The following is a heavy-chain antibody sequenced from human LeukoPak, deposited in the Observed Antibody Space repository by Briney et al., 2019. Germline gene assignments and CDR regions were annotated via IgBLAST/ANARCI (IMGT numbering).Heavy chain of an antibody. V-gene: IGHV3-21*01. J-gene: IGHJ4*02. CDR3: ARGGLYDYVWGSYRPLDY. CDR1: GFTFSTYS. CDR2: ISSSSSYI. D-gene: IGHD3-16*02. Sequence: GGSLRLSCAASGFTFSTYSMNWVRQAPGKGLEWASSISSSSSYIYYADSVKGRFTISRDDAKNSLYLQMSSLRAEDSAMYYCARGGLYDYVWGSYRPLDYWGQGTLVTVSS.